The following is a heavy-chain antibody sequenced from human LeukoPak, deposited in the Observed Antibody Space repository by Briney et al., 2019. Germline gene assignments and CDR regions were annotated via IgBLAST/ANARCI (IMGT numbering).Heavy chain of an antibody. V-gene: IGHV4-39*07. J-gene: IGHJ4*02. D-gene: IGHD3-3*01. CDR1: GGSISTTNYY. CDR2: IYFSGNT. Sequence: PSETLSLTCTVSGGSISTTNYYWGWIRQPPGKGLEWIGSIYFSGNTYYNPSLESRVTISVDTSKNQFSLKLSSVTAADTAVYYCARFFSMAGYWGQGTLVTVSS. CDR3: ARFFSMAGY.